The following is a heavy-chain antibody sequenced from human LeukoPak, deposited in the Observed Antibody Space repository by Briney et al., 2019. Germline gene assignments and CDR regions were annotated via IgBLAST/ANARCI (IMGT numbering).Heavy chain of an antibody. CDR3: AKHLETTAYRYFEY. D-gene: IGHD3-16*02. V-gene: IGHV3-33*06. Sequence: LGGSLRLSCAASGFIFSYYGMHWVRQAPGKGLEWVAVMWYDGSNQYYADSVKGRFSISRDNSKSTLYLQMNSLRAEDTAVYYCAKHLETTAYRYFEYWGQGTLVTVS. CDR2: MWYDGSNQ. CDR1: GFIFSYYG. J-gene: IGHJ4*02.